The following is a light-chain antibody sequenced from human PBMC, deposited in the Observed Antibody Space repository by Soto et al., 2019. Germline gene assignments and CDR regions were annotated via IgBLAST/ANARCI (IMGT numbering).Light chain of an antibody. Sequence: DIQMTQSQSSLSASVGDRVTITCQASQDINNFLNWYQQKPGKAPKLLIYDASKLDTGVPSRFRGSRYGTYFTFTISSLQPDDVATYYCQQYDNLPITFGPGTKVEIK. CDR1: QDINNF. CDR3: QQYDNLPIT. CDR2: DAS. J-gene: IGKJ3*01. V-gene: IGKV1-33*01.